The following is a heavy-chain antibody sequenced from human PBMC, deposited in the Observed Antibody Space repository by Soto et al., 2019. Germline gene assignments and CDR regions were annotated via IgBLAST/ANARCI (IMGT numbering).Heavy chain of an antibody. CDR1: GFTFSSYG. Sequence: QVQLVESGGGVVQPGRSLRLSCAASGFTFSSYGMHWVRQAPGKGLEWVAVISYDGSNKYYADSVKGRFTISRDNSKNTLYLQMNSLRAEDTAVYYCAKDLGLRTYYYYGMDVWGQGTTVTVSS. CDR2: ISYDGSNK. D-gene: IGHD5-12*01. J-gene: IGHJ6*02. CDR3: AKDLGLRTYYYYGMDV. V-gene: IGHV3-30*18.